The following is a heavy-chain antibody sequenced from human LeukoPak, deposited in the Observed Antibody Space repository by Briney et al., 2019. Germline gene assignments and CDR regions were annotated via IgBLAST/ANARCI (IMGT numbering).Heavy chain of an antibody. CDR1: GFTFSSYA. V-gene: IGHV3-23*01. Sequence: GGSLRLSCAASGFTFSSYAMSWVRQAPGKGLEWVSAISGSGGSTYYADSVKGRFTISRDNSKNTLYLQMNSLRAEDTAVYYCANRHKSSLALYYWGQGTLVTVSS. J-gene: IGHJ4*02. D-gene: IGHD2-15*01. CDR2: ISGSGGST. CDR3: ANRHKSSLALYY.